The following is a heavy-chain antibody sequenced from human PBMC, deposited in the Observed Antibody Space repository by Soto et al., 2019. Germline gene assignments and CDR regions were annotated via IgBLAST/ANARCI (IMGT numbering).Heavy chain of an antibody. CDR2: IIPIFGTA. CDR3: ARGGSYSSSWDAFDI. V-gene: IGHV1-69*13. CDR1: GGTFSRYA. J-gene: IGHJ3*02. Sequence: SVKVSCKASGGTFSRYAITWVRQAPGQGLEWMGGIIPIFGTANYAQKFQGRVTITADESTSTAYMDLSSLRSEDTAVYYCARGGSYSSSWDAFDIWGQGTMVTVSS. D-gene: IGHD6-13*01.